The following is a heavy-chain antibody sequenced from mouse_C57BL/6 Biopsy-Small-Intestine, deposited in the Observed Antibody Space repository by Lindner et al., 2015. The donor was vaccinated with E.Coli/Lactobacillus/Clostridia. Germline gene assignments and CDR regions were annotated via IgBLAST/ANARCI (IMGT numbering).Heavy chain of an antibody. CDR3: ARYSRYGSSPLYWYFDV. D-gene: IGHD1-1*01. CDR2: ISYSGST. J-gene: IGHJ1*03. Sequence: VQLQESSACLAKPSQTLSLTCSVTGYSITSDYWNWIRKFPGNKLEYMGYISYSGSTYYNPSLKSRISITRDTSKNQYYLQLNSVTTEDTATYYCARYSRYGSSPLYWYFDVWGTGTTVTVSS. CDR1: GYSITSDY. V-gene: IGHV3-8*01.